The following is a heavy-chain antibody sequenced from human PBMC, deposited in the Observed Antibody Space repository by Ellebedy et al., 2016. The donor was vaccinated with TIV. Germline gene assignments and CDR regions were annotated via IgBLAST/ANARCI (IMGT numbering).Heavy chain of an antibody. Sequence: GGSLRLXXAASGFTFDDYAIHWVRQAPGKGLEWVSGISWNSGSIGYADSVKGRFTISRDNAKNSLYLQMNSLRSEDTAVYYCARAVGYCSSTSCYVLGFNYWGQGTLVTVSS. CDR3: ARAVGYCSSTSCYVLGFNY. CDR1: GFTFDDYA. D-gene: IGHD2-2*01. J-gene: IGHJ4*02. CDR2: ISWNSGSI. V-gene: IGHV3-9*01.